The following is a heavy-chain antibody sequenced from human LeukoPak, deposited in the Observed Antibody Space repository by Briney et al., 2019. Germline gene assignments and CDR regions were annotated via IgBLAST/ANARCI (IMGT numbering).Heavy chain of an antibody. D-gene: IGHD2-15*01. CDR1: GDSISGYF. V-gene: IGHV4-4*07. CDR2: MHADGDS. J-gene: IGHJ4*02. CDR3: ARAPSGCGGTCAFDS. Sequence: SETLSLTCTVSGDSISGYFWSWIRQPAGKGLEWIGRMHADGDSNYNPSLKSRITLSFDTPEIQFSLTLTSVTAADTAVYFCARAPSGCGGTCAFDSWGQGTLVTVSS.